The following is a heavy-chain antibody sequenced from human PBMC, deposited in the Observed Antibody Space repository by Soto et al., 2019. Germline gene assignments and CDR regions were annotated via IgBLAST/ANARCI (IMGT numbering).Heavy chain of an antibody. CDR2: ISAYNGNT. D-gene: IGHD4-17*01. V-gene: IGHV1-18*01. CDR1: GYTFTSYG. J-gene: IGHJ6*02. Sequence: QVQLVQSGAEVKKPGASVKVSCKASGYTFTSYGISWVRQAPGQGLEWMGWISAYNGNTNYAQKLQGRVTMTTDTLTXXANMELRSLRSDDTAVYYGARKLGTTVTTGEGMDVWGQGTTVTVSS. CDR3: ARKLGTTVTTGEGMDV.